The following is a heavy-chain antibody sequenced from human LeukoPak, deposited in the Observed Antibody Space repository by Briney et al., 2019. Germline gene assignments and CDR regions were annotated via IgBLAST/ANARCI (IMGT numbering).Heavy chain of an antibody. CDR2: ISGDGGST. Sequence: GGSLRLSCAASGFTFDDYAMHWVRQAPGKGLEWVSLISGDGGSTYYADSVKGRFTISRDNSKNSLYLQMNSLRTEDTALYYCAKDDYYYDSNGYYPTFDYWGQGTLVTVSS. J-gene: IGHJ4*02. D-gene: IGHD3-22*01. CDR1: GFTFDDYA. CDR3: AKDDYYYDSNGYYPTFDY. V-gene: IGHV3-43*02.